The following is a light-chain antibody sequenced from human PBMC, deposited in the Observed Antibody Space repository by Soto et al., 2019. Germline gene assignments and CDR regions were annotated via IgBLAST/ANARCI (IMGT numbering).Light chain of an antibody. CDR1: QSVSNN. J-gene: IGKJ5*01. CDR3: QQYNNWPPIT. Sequence: EIVMTQSPAILSVSPGERATLSCRASQSVSNNYLAWYQQTPGQAPRLLIYGASTRATGIPARFSGSGSGTEFTLTISSLQSEDFAVYYCQQYNNWPPITFGQGTRLENK. CDR2: GAS. V-gene: IGKV3-15*01.